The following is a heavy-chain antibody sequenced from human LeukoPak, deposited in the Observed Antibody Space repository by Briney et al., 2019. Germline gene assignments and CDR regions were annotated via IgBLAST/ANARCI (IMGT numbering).Heavy chain of an antibody. CDR3: ARDQVGATPGYYYYGMDV. CDR2: IYYTGST. Sequence: SETLSLTCTVSGGSISSYYWSWIRQPPGKGLEWIGYIYYTGSTNYSPSLKSRVTISVDTSKDQFSLKLSSVTAADTAVYYCARDQVGATPGYYYYGMDVWGQGTTVTVSS. D-gene: IGHD1-26*01. V-gene: IGHV4-59*01. CDR1: GGSISSYY. J-gene: IGHJ6*02.